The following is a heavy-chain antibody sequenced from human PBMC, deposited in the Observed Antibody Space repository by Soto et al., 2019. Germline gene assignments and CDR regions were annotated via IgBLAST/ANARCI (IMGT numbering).Heavy chain of an antibody. J-gene: IGHJ3*02. CDR2: IYYSGST. D-gene: IGHD2-15*01. Sequence: QVQLQESGPGLVKPSQTLSLTCTVSGGSISSGGYYWSWIRQHPGKGLEWIGYIYYSGSTYYNPSLKSRVTISVDTSKNQFSLKLSSVTAADSAVYYCARGEPGYCSGGSCQKYAFDIWGQGTMVTVSS. CDR3: ARGEPGYCSGGSCQKYAFDI. V-gene: IGHV4-31*03. CDR1: GGSISSGGYY.